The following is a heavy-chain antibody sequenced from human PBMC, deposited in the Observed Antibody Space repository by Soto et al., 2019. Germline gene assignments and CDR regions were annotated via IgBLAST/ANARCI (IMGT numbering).Heavy chain of an antibody. CDR1: GFTFSNYG. J-gene: IGHJ6*03. CDR2: LSGSGGST. V-gene: IGHV3-23*01. Sequence: EFQLLESGGGLVQPGGSLRLSCAASGFTFSNYGMSWVRQAPGKGLEWVSGLSGSGGSTYYVDSVKGRFTISRDNSKNTLFLQMNSLRAEDTALYFCAKVQGDWHFYYMDVWGEGTTVTVSS. D-gene: IGHD2-21*02. CDR3: AKVQGDWHFYYMDV.